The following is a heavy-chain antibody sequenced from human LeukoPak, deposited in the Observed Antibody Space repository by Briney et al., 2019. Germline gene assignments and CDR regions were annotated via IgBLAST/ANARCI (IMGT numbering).Heavy chain of an antibody. D-gene: IGHD3-10*01. J-gene: IGHJ4*02. CDR2: IKQGGSER. V-gene: IGHV3-7*01. CDR1: GFIFSSYW. CDR3: GRVRGDCYFDY. Sequence: GGSLRLSCAASGFIFSSYWMSWVRQAPGKGLEWVANIKQGGSERYYVDSVKGRFTISRDNAKNSLYLQMNSLRAEDTAVYYCGRVRGDCYFDYWGQGTLVTVSS.